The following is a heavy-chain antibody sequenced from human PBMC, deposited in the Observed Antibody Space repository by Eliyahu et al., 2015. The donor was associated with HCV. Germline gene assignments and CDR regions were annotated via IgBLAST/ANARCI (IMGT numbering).Heavy chain of an antibody. J-gene: IGHJ4*02. V-gene: IGHV4-39*01. CDR2: LYYTGST. CDR3: ASINDQVPEN. Sequence: QLQLRESGPGLVKPSETLSLTCTVSGGSIISTNYYWGWIRQPPGKGLEWIGTLYYTGSTYYNPSLKSRVTISVDTSKSQFSLKLSSVTAADTAVYYCASINDQVPENWGQGTLVSVSS. CDR1: GGSIISTNYY. D-gene: IGHD2-2*01.